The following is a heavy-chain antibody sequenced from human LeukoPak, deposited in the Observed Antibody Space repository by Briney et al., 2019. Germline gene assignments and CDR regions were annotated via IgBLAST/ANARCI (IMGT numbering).Heavy chain of an antibody. Sequence: PAETLSLTCTVSGFSISSYYWSWLRQPPGKGLEWVGYIYYSGSTNYNPSLKSRVTISVDTSKNQFSLKLSSVTAADTAVYYCARSRLSGYTAYYYGMDVWGQGTTVTVSS. J-gene: IGHJ6*02. CDR2: IYYSGST. CDR1: GFSISSYY. CDR3: ARSRLSGYTAYYYGMDV. V-gene: IGHV4-59*01. D-gene: IGHD3-3*01.